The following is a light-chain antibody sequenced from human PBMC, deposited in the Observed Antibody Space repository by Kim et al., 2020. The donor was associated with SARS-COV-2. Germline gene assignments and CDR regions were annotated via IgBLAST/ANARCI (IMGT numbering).Light chain of an antibody. Sequence: VDRGQTARITWGGSSIGAKGVHWYRGKPGQAPVMVIYRDRKRPSGIPKRFSGSNSGNTATLTVSRAQAGDEADYYCHVWDSNTAVFGGGTQLTVL. V-gene: IGLV3-9*01. CDR2: RDR. CDR3: HVWDSNTAV. CDR1: SIGAKG. J-gene: IGLJ3*02.